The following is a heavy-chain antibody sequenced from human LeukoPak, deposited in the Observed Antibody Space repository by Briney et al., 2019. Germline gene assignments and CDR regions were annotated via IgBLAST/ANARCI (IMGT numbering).Heavy chain of an antibody. CDR2: IYTSGST. D-gene: IGHD6-25*01. V-gene: IGHV4-61*02. CDR1: GGSISSGSYY. Sequence: SQTLSLTCTVSGGSISSGSYYWSWIRQPAGKGLEWIGRIYTSGSTNYNPSLKSRVTISVDTSKNQFSLKLSSVTAADTAVYYCARDRLDAFDYWGQGTLVTVSS. J-gene: IGHJ4*02. CDR3: ARDRLDAFDY.